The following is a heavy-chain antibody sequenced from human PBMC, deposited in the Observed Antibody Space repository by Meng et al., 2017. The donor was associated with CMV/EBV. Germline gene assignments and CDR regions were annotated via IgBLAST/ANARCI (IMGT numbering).Heavy chain of an antibody. J-gene: IGHJ4*02. CDR1: GYTFTSYA. CDR3: AKGLWAVAARGY. V-gene: IGHV1-2*02. Sequence: ASVKVSCKASGYTFTSYAMHWVRQAPGQGLEWMGWINPNSGGTNYAQKFQGRVTMTRDTSISTAYMELSRLRSDDTAVYYCAKGLWAVAARGYWGQGTLVTVSS. CDR2: INPNSGGT. D-gene: IGHD6-6*01.